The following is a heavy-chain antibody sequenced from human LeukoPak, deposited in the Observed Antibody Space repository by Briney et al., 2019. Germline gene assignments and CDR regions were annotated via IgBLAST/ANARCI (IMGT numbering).Heavy chain of an antibody. CDR1: GFSFSSKW. CDR2: IKPDSTLT. Sequence: GGSLRLSCEGSGFSFSSKWMSWFRQAPGKGLEWVAHIKPDSTLTYYVDSVKGRFTISRDNTKNSVSLQMNSLRAEDTAVYYCATMVSIAGDSWGQGTLVTVSS. D-gene: IGHD2-8*01. V-gene: IGHV3-7*01. CDR3: ATMVSIAGDS. J-gene: IGHJ5*01.